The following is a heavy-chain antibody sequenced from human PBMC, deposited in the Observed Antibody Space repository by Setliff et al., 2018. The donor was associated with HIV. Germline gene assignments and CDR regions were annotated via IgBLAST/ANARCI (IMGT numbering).Heavy chain of an antibody. D-gene: IGHD1-26*01. V-gene: IGHV3-7*01. CDR3: ARDRYSGSSTDY. CDR2: INQDGSEK. Sequence: GGSLRLSCAASGFTFSSYWMSWVRQAPGKGLEWVANINQDGSEKHYVGSVKGRFVISRDNAENSLSLQMNSLRAEDTAVYYCARDRYSGSSTDYWGQGTLVTVSS. CDR1: GFTFSSYW. J-gene: IGHJ4*02.